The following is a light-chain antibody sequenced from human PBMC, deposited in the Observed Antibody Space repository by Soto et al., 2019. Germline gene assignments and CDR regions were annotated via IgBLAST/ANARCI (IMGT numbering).Light chain of an antibody. V-gene: IGLV2-14*01. J-gene: IGLJ2*01. CDR2: DVS. Sequence: QSALTQPASVSGSPGQSITISCTGTSSDVGGYNYVSWYQQHPGKAPKLMIYDVSNRPSGVSNRFSGSKSATTASLTVSGLQAEEAADYYCSSYTISSAVVFGGGTKLTVL. CDR3: SSYTISSAVV. CDR1: SSDVGGYNY.